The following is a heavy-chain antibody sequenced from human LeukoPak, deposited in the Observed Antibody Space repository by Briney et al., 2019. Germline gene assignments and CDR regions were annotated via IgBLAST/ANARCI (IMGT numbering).Heavy chain of an antibody. CDR1: GGSISSGDYY. CDR3: ARSMVVTAFDI. D-gene: IGHD2-21*02. J-gene: IGHJ3*02. Sequence: SETLSLTCTVSGGSISSGDYYWSWLRQPPGKGLEWIGYIYYSGCTYYNPSLKSRVTISVDTSKNQFSLKLSSVTAADTAVYYCARSMVVTAFDIWGQGAMVTVSS. CDR2: IYYSGCT. V-gene: IGHV4-30-4*08.